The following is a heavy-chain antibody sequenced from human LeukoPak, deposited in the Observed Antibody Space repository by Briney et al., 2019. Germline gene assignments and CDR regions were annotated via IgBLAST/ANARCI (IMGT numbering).Heavy chain of an antibody. Sequence: GGSLRLSCAASGSTFSDYYMSWIGQAPGKGLEWVSYISSSSSYTNYADSVKGRFTISRDNAKNSLYLQMNSLRAEDTAVYYCARSPMGAVAGTPVVYWGQGTLVTVSS. D-gene: IGHD6-19*01. V-gene: IGHV3-11*06. CDR2: ISSSSSYT. CDR3: ARSPMGAVAGTPVVY. CDR1: GSTFSDYY. J-gene: IGHJ4*02.